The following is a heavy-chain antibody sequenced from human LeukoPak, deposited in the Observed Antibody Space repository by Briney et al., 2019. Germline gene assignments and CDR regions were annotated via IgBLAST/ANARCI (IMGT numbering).Heavy chain of an antibody. CDR1: GGSFSGYY. CDR3: ARHSYSSSWLRQLNPFDY. CDR2: INHSGST. V-gene: IGHV4-34*01. Sequence: SETLSLTCAVYGGSFSGYYWSWIRQPPGKGLEWIGEINHSGSTNYNPSLKSRVTISVDTSKNQFSLKLSSVTAADTAVYYCARHSYSSSWLRQLNPFDYWGQGTLVTVSS. D-gene: IGHD6-13*01. J-gene: IGHJ4*02.